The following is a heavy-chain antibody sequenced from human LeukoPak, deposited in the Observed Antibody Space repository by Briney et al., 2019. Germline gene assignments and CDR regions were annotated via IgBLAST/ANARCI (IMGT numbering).Heavy chain of an antibody. V-gene: IGHV3-74*01. CDR3: ARDLMGIAYRGAFYY. J-gene: IGHJ4*02. D-gene: IGHD6-13*01. CDR1: GFTFSSYW. Sequence: PGGSLRLPCAASGFTFSSYWMHWVRQAPGKGLVWVSRINSDGSSTSYADSVKGRFTISRDNAKNTLYLQMNSLRAEDTAVYYCARDLMGIAYRGAFYYWGQGTLVTVSS. CDR2: INSDGSST.